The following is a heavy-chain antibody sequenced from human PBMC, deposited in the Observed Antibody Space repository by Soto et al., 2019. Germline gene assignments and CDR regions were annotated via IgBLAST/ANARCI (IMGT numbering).Heavy chain of an antibody. CDR3: AHLVVAGLTYYFDC. CDR1: GFSLSTSAVG. Sequence: QITLKESGPTLVKPTQTLTLTCTFSGFSLSTSAVGVGWIRQPPGKALEWLAFIYWDDDKRYSPSLKSSLTITQDTSKTQVVRATSNMDPVDTATYYCAHLVVAGLTYYFDCWGQGTLVTVSS. D-gene: IGHD2-15*01. CDR2: IYWDDDK. V-gene: IGHV2-5*02. J-gene: IGHJ4*02.